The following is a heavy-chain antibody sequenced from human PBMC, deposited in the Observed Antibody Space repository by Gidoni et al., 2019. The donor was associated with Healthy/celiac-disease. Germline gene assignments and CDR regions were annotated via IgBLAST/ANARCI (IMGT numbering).Heavy chain of an antibody. CDR1: GWSFSGYY. CDR3: ARGLKEYYGSGSYYLGLYFDY. CDR2: INHSAST. J-gene: IGHJ4*02. D-gene: IGHD3-10*01. Sequence: QVQLQQWGAALLKPSETLSPTCAVSGWSFSGYYWRWIRQPPGKGLEWIGEINHSASTNYNPSLKSRVTISVDTSKNQFSLKLSSVTAADTAVYYCARGLKEYYGSGSYYLGLYFDYWGQGTLVTVSS. V-gene: IGHV4-34*01.